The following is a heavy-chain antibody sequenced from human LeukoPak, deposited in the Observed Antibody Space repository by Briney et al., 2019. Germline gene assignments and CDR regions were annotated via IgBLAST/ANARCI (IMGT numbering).Heavy chain of an antibody. J-gene: IGHJ4*02. Sequence: ASVKVSCKTSGYTFTGYYIHWVRQAPGQGLEWVGWMNSNSGDTNYAPKFRGRVTMTRDTSIGTAYMELSNLTSDDTALYYCARQYSSGWPLFDYWAQGTPVTVSS. CDR3: ARQYSSGWPLFDY. CDR1: GYTFTGYY. CDR2: MNSNSGDT. V-gene: IGHV1-2*02. D-gene: IGHD6-19*01.